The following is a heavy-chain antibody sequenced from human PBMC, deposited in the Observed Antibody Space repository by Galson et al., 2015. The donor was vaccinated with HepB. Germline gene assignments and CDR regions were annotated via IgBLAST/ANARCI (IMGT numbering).Heavy chain of an antibody. D-gene: IGHD6-13*01. V-gene: IGHV1-18*01. CDR1: GYTFTSYG. CDR3: ATLPYSSSWYFDY. Sequence: SVKVSCKASGYTFTSYGISWVRQAPGQGLEWMGWISAYNGDTKYAQKVQGRVTMTTDTSTTTAYMELRSLISDDTAVYYCATLPYSSSWYFDYWGQGTLVIVSS. CDR2: ISAYNGDT. J-gene: IGHJ4*02.